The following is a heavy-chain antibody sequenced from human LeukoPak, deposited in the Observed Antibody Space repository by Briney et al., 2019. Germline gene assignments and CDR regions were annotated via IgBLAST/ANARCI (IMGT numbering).Heavy chain of an antibody. Sequence: GASVKVSCKASGDTYTTYAIHWVRQAPGQRLEWMGWINAASGNTKYSQKFQGRVTITRDTSASTAYMELSSLTSEDTAVYYCASKPSGSKHPFDYWGQGTLVTVSS. V-gene: IGHV1-3*01. D-gene: IGHD1-26*01. CDR3: ASKPSGSKHPFDY. CDR2: INAASGNT. J-gene: IGHJ4*02. CDR1: GDTYTTYA.